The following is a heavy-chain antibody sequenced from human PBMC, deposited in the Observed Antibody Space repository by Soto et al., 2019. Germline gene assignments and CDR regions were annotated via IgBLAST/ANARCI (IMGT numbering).Heavy chain of an antibody. CDR2: VSPSFRTS. V-gene: IGHV1-69*01. D-gene: IGHD3-10*01. Sequence: QVQLVQSGAEVKKPGSSVKVSCKTSGVSFNNNGIGWVRQAPGHGLEWMGGVSPSFRTSNYARKFQGRISITADASSGIVNLELSSLTSEDTAQYYCARVLYYGSGSYSPYGIDVWGQGTTVTVSS. CDR1: GVSFNNNG. J-gene: IGHJ6*02. CDR3: ARVLYYGSGSYSPYGIDV.